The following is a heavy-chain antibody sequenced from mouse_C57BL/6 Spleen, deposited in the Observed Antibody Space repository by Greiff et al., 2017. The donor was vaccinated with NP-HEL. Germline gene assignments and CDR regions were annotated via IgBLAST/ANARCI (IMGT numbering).Heavy chain of an antibody. J-gene: IGHJ2*01. CDR1: GYSITSGYY. CDR2: ISYDGSN. D-gene: IGHD4-1*01. V-gene: IGHV3-6*01. Sequence: EVQRVESGPGLVKPSQSLSLTCSVTGYSITSGYYWNWIRQFPGNKLEWMGYISYDGSNNYNPSLKNRISITRDTSKNQFFLKLNSVTTEDTATYYCAREGTGFFDYWGQGTTLTVSS. CDR3: AREGTGFFDY.